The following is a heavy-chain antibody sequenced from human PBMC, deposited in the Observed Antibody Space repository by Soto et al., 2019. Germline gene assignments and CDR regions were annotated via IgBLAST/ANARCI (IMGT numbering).Heavy chain of an antibody. D-gene: IGHD5-12*01. J-gene: IGHJ4*02. CDR1: GVSISSHGYF. CDR3: MNYNSGWKY. V-gene: IGHV4-39*01. CDR2: ISYSGST. Sequence: PXXTLSLACTVSGVSISSHGYFWGWIRQPPGKGLEWIGMISYSGSTYYSPSLKSRVTISADTSKNQLSLRMSSVTAADTAVFHCMNYNSGWKYWGQGTVVTVSS.